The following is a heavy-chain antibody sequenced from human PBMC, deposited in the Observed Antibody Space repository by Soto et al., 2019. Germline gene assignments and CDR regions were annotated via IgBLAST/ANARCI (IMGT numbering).Heavy chain of an antibody. CDR3: ARSLEDIVVVVAATNLYGMDV. V-gene: IGHV1-69*01. CDR1: GGTFSSYA. CDR2: IIPIFGTA. Sequence: SVKVSCKASGGTFSSYAISWVRQAPGQGLEWMGGIIPIFGTANYAQKFQGRVTITADESTSTAYMELSSLRSEDTAVYYCARSLEDIVVVVAATNLYGMDVWGQGTTVTVSS. J-gene: IGHJ6*02. D-gene: IGHD2-15*01.